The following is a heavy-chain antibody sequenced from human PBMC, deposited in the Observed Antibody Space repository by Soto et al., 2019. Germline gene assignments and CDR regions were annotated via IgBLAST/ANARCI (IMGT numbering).Heavy chain of an antibody. CDR2: IYYSGDT. Sequence: QVQLRESGPGLVKPSQTLSLTCTVSGGSIISGDYYWSWIRQPPGKGLEWIGYIYYSGDTSYNPSLKSRVTISIDTSKNQFSLKLSSVTAADTACYYCAREWARLFGGNSDYYTTMDVWGQGTTVTFSS. CDR1: GGSIISGDYY. V-gene: IGHV4-30-4*08. CDR3: AREWARLFGGNSDYYTTMDV. J-gene: IGHJ6*02. D-gene: IGHD3-10*01.